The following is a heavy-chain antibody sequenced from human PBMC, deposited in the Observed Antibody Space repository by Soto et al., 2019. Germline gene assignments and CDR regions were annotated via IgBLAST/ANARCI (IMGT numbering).Heavy chain of an antibody. CDR1: GFTFRSYG. CDR2: ISYDGRNK. CDR3: AKGGVGSTSNAFYI. D-gene: IGHD1-26*01. Sequence: ESGGGVVQPGRSLRLSCAASGFTFRSYGMHWVRQAPAKGLEWVAVISYDGRNKYYADSVKGRFTISRDNSKNTLYLQMNSLRAEDTAVYYCAKGGVGSTSNAFYIWGQGTMVTVSS. J-gene: IGHJ3*02. V-gene: IGHV3-30*18.